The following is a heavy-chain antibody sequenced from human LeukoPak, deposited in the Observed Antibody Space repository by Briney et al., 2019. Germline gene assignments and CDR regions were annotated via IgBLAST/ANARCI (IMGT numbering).Heavy chain of an antibody. J-gene: IGHJ6*03. V-gene: IGHV1-2*02. CDR1: GYTFTDYY. Sequence: ASVKVSCKASGYTFTDYYMHWVRQAPGQGLEWMGWMNPNSGGTNYAQKFQGRVTMTRDTSIRTAYMELSRLRSDDTAVYYCARVRFYYYYMDVWGKGTTVTVSS. CDR3: ARVRFYYYYMDV. CDR2: MNPNSGGT. D-gene: IGHD1-1*01.